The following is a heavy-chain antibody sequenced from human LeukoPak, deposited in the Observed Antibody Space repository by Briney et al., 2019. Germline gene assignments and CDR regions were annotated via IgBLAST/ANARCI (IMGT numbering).Heavy chain of an antibody. D-gene: IGHD4-11*01. J-gene: IGHJ6*02. Sequence: PGGSLRLSCAASGFTFDDYGMSWIRQAPGKGLEWVSYISSSGSTIYYADSVKGRFTISRDNAKNSLYLQMNSLRAEDTAVYYCARAPDYSSAYYYYGMDVWGQGTTVTVSS. CDR1: GFTFDDYG. CDR2: ISSSGSTI. CDR3: ARAPDYSSAYYYYGMDV. V-gene: IGHV3-11*01.